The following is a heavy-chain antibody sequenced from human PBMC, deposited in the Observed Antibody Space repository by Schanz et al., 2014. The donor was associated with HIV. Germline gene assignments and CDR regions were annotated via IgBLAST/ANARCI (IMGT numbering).Heavy chain of an antibody. Sequence: QVQLVQSGAEVAQPGASVKVSCKASGYTFSRSAISWVRQAPGQGLQWMGVINTNGGGTSDTLQGRVIITRDTSTRTVYMYLSNLRFEDSAVYYCAREKMDTGGLDVWGQGTTVTVSS. CDR2: INTNGGGT. V-gene: IGHV1-46*01. CDR1: GYTFSRSA. CDR3: AREKMDTGGLDV. J-gene: IGHJ6*02.